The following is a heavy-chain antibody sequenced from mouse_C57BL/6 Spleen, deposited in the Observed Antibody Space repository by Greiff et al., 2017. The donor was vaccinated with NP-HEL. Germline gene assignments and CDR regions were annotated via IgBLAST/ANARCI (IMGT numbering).Heavy chain of an antibody. J-gene: IGHJ2*01. D-gene: IGHD1-1*01. CDR2: IHPNSGST. CDR3: ARGGFSGSSYYFDD. V-gene: IGHV1-64*01. CDR1: GYTFTSYW. Sequence: QVQLKQPGAELVKPGASVKLSCKASGYTFTSYWMHWVKQRPGQGLEWIGMIHPNSGSTNYNEKFKSKATLTVDKSSSTAYMQLSSLTSEDSAVYYCARGGFSGSSYYFDDWGQGTTLTVSA.